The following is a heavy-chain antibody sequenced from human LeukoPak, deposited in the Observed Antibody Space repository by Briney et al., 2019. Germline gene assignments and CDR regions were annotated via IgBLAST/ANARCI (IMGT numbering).Heavy chain of an antibody. Sequence: GGSLRLSCAASGFTFSTYAMSWVRQAPGEGLQWVSLISGSGDGAHYADSVKGRFTISRDNSKNTVYLQMTNLRAEDTAVYYCAKGYIQLWWFDYWGQGTLVTVSS. V-gene: IGHV3-23*01. J-gene: IGHJ4*02. CDR1: GFTFSTYA. D-gene: IGHD2-21*01. CDR2: ISGSGDGA. CDR3: AKGYIQLWWFDY.